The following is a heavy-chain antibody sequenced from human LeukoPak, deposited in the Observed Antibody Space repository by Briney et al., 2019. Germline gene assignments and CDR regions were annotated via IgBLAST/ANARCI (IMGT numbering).Heavy chain of an antibody. V-gene: IGHV4-59*08. CDR2: IYYTGST. D-gene: IGHD1-26*01. Sequence: SETLSLTCTVSGGSMSSYYWSWIRQPPGKGLEWIGYIYYTGSTNYNPSPKSRVTLSVDTSKNQLSLKLGSVTAADTAVYYCARQPYMLGAYYFDYWGQGTLVTVSS. CDR1: GGSMSSYY. J-gene: IGHJ4*02. CDR3: ARQPYMLGAYYFDY.